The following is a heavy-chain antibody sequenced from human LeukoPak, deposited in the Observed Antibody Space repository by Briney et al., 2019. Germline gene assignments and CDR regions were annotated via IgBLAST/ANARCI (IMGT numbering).Heavy chain of an antibody. CDR2: IYHSGST. CDR3: ARGGYYGSGNQIDY. J-gene: IGHJ4*02. D-gene: IGHD3-10*01. CDR1: GFTFDDYG. V-gene: IGHV4-4*02. Sequence: KAGGSLRLSCAASGFTFDDYGMSWVRQPPGKGQEWIGEIYHSGSTNYNPSLKSRVTISVDKSKNQFSLKLSSVTAADTAVYYCARGGYYGSGNQIDYWGQGTLVTVSS.